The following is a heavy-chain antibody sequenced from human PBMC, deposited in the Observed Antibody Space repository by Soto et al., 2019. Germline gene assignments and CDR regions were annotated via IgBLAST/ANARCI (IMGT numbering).Heavy chain of an antibody. D-gene: IGHD3-9*01. Sequence: QLQLQESGPGLVKPSETLSLTCTVSGGSISSSSYYWGWIRQPPGKGLEWIGSIYYSGSTYYNPSLKSRVTISVDTSKNQFSLKLSSVTAADTAVYYCASRNILTGYLPRWGQGTLVTVSS. CDR3: ASRNILTGYLPR. CDR1: GGSISSSSYY. J-gene: IGHJ4*02. V-gene: IGHV4-39*01. CDR2: IYYSGST.